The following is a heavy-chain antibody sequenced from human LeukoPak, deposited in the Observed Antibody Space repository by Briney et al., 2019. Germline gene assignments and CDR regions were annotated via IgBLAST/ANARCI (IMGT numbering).Heavy chain of an antibody. D-gene: IGHD4-23*01. Sequence: KPSETLSLTCTVSGGSISSYYWSWIWQPPGKGLEWIGYIYYSGSTNYNPSLKSRVTISADTSKDQFSLKLSSVTAADTAVYYCARAYAGNFDYWGQGTLVTVSS. CDR3: ARAYAGNFDY. CDR1: GGSISSYY. CDR2: IYYSGST. J-gene: IGHJ4*02. V-gene: IGHV4-59*01.